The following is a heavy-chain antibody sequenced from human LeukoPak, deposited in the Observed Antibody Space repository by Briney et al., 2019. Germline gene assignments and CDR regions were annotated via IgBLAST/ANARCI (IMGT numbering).Heavy chain of an antibody. Sequence: GASVKVSCKASEDIFSSNGINWVRQAPGQGLEWMGGIIPIFNTPHYAQTFQGRVTITADESTSTAYMELNSLRSDDTAVYYCARDEQDSSSWYARWFDPWGQGTLVTVSS. D-gene: IGHD6-13*01. CDR1: EDIFSSNG. CDR3: ARDEQDSSSWYARWFDP. V-gene: IGHV1-69*13. J-gene: IGHJ5*02. CDR2: IIPIFNTP.